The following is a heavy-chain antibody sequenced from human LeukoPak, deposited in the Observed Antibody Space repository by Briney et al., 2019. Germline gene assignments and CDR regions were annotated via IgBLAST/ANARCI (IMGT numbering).Heavy chain of an antibody. CDR1: GYSIRSDYS. CDR2: IYHSGNT. V-gene: IGHV4-38-2*02. D-gene: IGHD3-9*01. J-gene: IGHJ4*02. Sequence: PSETLSLTCIVSGYSIRSDYSWGWVRQPPGKGLEWIGIIYHSGNTYYNPSLKSRVTMSVDTSKNQFSLKLSSVTAADTAVYYCAPGIFDWLTREEYYFDYWGQGTLVTVSS. CDR3: APGIFDWLTREEYYFDY.